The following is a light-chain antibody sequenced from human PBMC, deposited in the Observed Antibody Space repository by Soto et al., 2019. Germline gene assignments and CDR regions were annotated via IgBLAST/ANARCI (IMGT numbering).Light chain of an antibody. CDR1: SSDVGSYNY. CDR3: CSYVGSYTWV. CDR2: DVS. V-gene: IGLV2-11*01. J-gene: IGLJ3*02. Sequence: QSALTQPRSVSGSPGQSVTISCTGTSSDVGSYNYVSWYQHSPGKAPKLMIFDVSKRPSGVPDRFSGSKSGNTASLTISGLQAEDEADYYCCSYVGSYTWVFGGGTKVTVL.